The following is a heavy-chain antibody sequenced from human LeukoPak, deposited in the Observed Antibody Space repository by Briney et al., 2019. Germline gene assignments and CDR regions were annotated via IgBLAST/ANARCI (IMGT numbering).Heavy chain of an antibody. J-gene: IGHJ4*02. Sequence: SETLSLTCTVSTCSISSYYWSWIRQPPGKGLEWIGYIYYSGRTNYNPSLKSRVTISVDTSKNQFSLKLSSVTAADTAVYYCARDKSDSSGYYYFDYWGQGTLVTVSS. CDR1: TCSISSYY. CDR3: ARDKSDSSGYYYFDY. D-gene: IGHD3-22*01. V-gene: IGHV4-59*01. CDR2: IYYSGRT.